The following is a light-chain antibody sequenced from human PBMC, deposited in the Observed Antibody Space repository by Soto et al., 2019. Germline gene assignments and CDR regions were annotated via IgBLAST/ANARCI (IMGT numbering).Light chain of an antibody. Sequence: MTQSPATLSVSPGERATLSCRASQSVSSNLAWFQQKPGKAPKSLIYAASTLRGGVPSKFRGSGSGTEFTLTISSLQPEDFATYYCQQYNSYPLTFGRGTKVEIK. CDR2: AAS. CDR3: QQYNSYPLT. J-gene: IGKJ4*01. CDR1: QSVSSN. V-gene: IGKV1-16*02.